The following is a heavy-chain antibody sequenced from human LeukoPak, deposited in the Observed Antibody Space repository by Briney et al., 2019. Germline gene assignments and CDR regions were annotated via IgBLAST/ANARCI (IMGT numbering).Heavy chain of an antibody. CDR3: ARKLSGDY. V-gene: IGHV4-59*08. CDR2: VYYTGST. J-gene: IGHJ4*02. Sequence: SETLSLTCTVSGGSISNYYWTWIRHPPGKALEWIGYVYYTGSTNYNPSLKSRVSISVDTSKNQFSLQLRSVTAADTAVYYCARKLSGDYWGQGTLVTVSS. CDR1: GGSISNYY. D-gene: IGHD5-12*01.